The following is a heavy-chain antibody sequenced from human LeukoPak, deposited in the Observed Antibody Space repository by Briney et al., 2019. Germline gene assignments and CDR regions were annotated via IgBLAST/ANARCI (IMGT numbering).Heavy chain of an antibody. V-gene: IGHV3-21*01. J-gene: IGHJ5*02. Sequence: GGSLRLSCAASGFTFSDYSMNWVRQAPGKGLEWVSSISRRSRHVYYAGSVQGRFTISRDNAKNSLYLQMNSLRAEDTAVYYCARGRLAARPGWFDPWGQGTLVTVSS. CDR3: ARGRLAARPGWFDP. CDR1: GFTFSDYS. CDR2: ISRRSRHV. D-gene: IGHD6-6*01.